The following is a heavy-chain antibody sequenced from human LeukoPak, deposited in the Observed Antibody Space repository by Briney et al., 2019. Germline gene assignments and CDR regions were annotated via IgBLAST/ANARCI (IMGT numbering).Heavy chain of an antibody. CDR2: ISWNSGSI. J-gene: IGHJ6*02. CDR1: GFTFDDYA. Sequence: GGSLRLSCAASGFTFDDYAMHWVRQAPGKGLEWVSGISWNSGSIGYADSVKGRFTISRDNAKNSLYLQMNSLRAEDTALYYCAKSSYYDFWSGPYGMDVWGQGTTVTVSS. V-gene: IGHV3-9*01. D-gene: IGHD3-3*01. CDR3: AKSSYYDFWSGPYGMDV.